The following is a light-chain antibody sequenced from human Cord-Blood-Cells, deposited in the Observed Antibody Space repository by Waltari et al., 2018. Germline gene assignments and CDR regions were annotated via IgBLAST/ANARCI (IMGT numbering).Light chain of an antibody. CDR1: NIGSKS. Sequence: SYVLTQPPSVSVAPGKTARITCGGNNIGSKSVHWYQQKPGQAPVLVIYYASDRPSGIPERFSGSNSGNTANLTISRVEAGDEADYYCQVWDSSSDHYVFGTGTKVTVL. CDR2: YAS. V-gene: IGLV3-21*04. J-gene: IGLJ1*01. CDR3: QVWDSSSDHYV.